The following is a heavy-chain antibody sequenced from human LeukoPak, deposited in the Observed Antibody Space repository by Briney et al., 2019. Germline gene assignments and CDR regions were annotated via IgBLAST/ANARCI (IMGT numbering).Heavy chain of an antibody. D-gene: IGHD3-22*01. V-gene: IGHV1-18*01. Sequence: ASVNVSCKASGYTFTSYGISWVRQAPGRGLEWMGWISAYNGNTNYAQKLQGRVTMTTDTSTSTAYMELRSLRSDDTAVYYCARADYDSSGDAFDIWGQGTMVTVSS. CDR1: GYTFTSYG. CDR2: ISAYNGNT. CDR3: ARADYDSSGDAFDI. J-gene: IGHJ3*02.